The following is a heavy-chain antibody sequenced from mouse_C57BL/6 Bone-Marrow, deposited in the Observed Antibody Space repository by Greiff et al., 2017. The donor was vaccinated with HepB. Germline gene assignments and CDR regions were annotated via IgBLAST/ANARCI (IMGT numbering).Heavy chain of an antibody. CDR3: TTRGVVATKDYAMDY. V-gene: IGHV14-4*01. Sequence: EVNVVESGAELVRPGASVKLSCTASGFNIKDDYMHWVKQRPEQGLEWIGWIDPENGDTEYASKFQGKATITADTSSNTAYLQLSSLTSEDTAVYYCTTRGVVATKDYAMDYWGQGTSVTVSS. D-gene: IGHD1-1*01. CDR1: GFNIKDDY. CDR2: IDPENGDT. J-gene: IGHJ4*01.